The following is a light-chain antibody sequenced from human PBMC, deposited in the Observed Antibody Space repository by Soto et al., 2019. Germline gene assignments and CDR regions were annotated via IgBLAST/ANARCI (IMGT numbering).Light chain of an antibody. V-gene: IGLV2-8*01. J-gene: IGLJ2*01. CDR2: EVS. CDR3: SSYAGSNIVV. Sequence: QSALTQPLSASGSPGQSVTISCTGTSSDVGGYNFVSWYQQHPGKAPKLMIYEVSERPSGVPDRFSGSKSGNTASLTVSGLQAEDEADYYCSSYAGSNIVVFGGGTQLTVL. CDR1: SSDVGGYNF.